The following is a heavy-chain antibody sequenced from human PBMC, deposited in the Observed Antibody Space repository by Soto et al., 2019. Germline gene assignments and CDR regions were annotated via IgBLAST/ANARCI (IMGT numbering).Heavy chain of an antibody. D-gene: IGHD6-19*01. CDR1: GGSISNSY. J-gene: IGHJ3*02. V-gene: IGHV4-59*08. CDR2: IFRTGST. Sequence: QVQLQESGPGLVKSSETLSLTCTVSGGSISNSYWSWIRQPPGKGLEWIGFIFRTGSTNYNPSVKSRVTNSVDTSKNQFSLDLRSVTAADTAVYYCARPSKEWLANDAFDIWGQGTMVTFSS. CDR3: ARPSKEWLANDAFDI.